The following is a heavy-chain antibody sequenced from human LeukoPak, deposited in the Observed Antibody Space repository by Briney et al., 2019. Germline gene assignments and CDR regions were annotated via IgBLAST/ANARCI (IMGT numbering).Heavy chain of an antibody. J-gene: IGHJ3*01. CDR1: GFTFSGFW. D-gene: IGHD6-6*01. CDR3: GRSSYSSSSSV. Sequence: PGGSLRLSCAVSGFTFSGFWMSWSRQAPGKGLEWVASINSDGSEGYYADVVKGRFTISRDNAKNSLYLQINSLRAEDTAVYYCGRSSYSSSSSVWGQGTKVTVSS. CDR2: INSDGSEG. V-gene: IGHV3-7*03.